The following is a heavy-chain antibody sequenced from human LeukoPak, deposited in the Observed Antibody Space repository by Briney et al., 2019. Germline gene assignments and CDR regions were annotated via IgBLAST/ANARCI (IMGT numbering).Heavy chain of an antibody. V-gene: IGHV3-20*03. Sequence: GGSLRLSYAASGFTFDDYGMSWVRQAPGKGLEWVSGINWNGGSTGYAVSVKGRFTISRDNAKNSLYLQMNSLRAEDTALYYCARDQDCSSTSCYIDYWGQVTLVTVSS. D-gene: IGHD2-2*02. J-gene: IGHJ4*02. CDR3: ARDQDCSSTSCYIDY. CDR2: INWNGGST. CDR1: GFTFDDYG.